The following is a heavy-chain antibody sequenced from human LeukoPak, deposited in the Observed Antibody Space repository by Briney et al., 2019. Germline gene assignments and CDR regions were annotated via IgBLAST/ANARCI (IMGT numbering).Heavy chain of an antibody. J-gene: IGHJ4*02. CDR1: GFTFSSSS. V-gene: IGHV3-48*01. D-gene: IGHD2-15*01. CDR3: ATPTRGSGQSFDY. CDR2: ISSSSNAI. Sequence: PGGSLRLSCAASGFTFSSSSMSWVRQAPGKGLEWVSYISSSSNAIYYADSVKGRFTTSRDNAKNSLYLQMNSLRAEDTAVYYCATPTRGSGQSFDYWGQGNLVTVSS.